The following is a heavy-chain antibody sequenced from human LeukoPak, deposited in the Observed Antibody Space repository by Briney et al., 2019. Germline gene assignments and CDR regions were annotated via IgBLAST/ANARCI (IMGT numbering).Heavy chain of an antibody. D-gene: IGHD5-18*01. CDR2: IYYSGST. Sequence: SETLSLTCTVSGGSISSYYWSWIRQPPGKGLEWIGYIYYSGSTNYNPSLKSRVTISVDTSKNQFSLKLSSATAADTAVYYCAGGAWSYGLDYWGQGTLVTVSS. CDR3: AGGAWSYGLDY. V-gene: IGHV4-59*01. CDR1: GGSISSYY. J-gene: IGHJ4*02.